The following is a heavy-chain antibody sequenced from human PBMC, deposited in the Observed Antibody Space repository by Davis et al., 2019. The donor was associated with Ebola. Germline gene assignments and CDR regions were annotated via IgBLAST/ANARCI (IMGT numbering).Heavy chain of an antibody. J-gene: IGHJ4*02. CDR3: ARLSFGEAGFDY. Sequence: ASVKVSCKASGYTFTGYYIHWVRQARGQGLEWMGRINPYSGGTNYAQKFQGRVTMTRDTSISTAYMELSRLGSDDTAAYYCARLSFGEAGFDYWGQGTLVTVSS. D-gene: IGHD3-10*01. CDR2: INPYSGGT. CDR1: GYTFTGYY. V-gene: IGHV1-2*06.